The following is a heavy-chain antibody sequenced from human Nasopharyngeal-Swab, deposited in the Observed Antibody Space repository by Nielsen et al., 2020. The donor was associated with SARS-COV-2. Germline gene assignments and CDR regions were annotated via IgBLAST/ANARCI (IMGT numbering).Heavy chain of an antibody. V-gene: IGHV1-46*01. CDR3: ARRQSSDYPFDY. CDR1: GYIFTKYY. CDR2: IYAEGGSP. D-gene: IGHD3-22*01. Sequence: GSVKVSCKASGYIFTKYYIHWARQGPGQGLEWMGAIYAEGGSPDYAQKFQGRVTMTRDRSTSTVYMDLSSLRSEDTAVYYCARRQSSDYPFDYWGQGTLVTVSS. J-gene: IGHJ4*02.